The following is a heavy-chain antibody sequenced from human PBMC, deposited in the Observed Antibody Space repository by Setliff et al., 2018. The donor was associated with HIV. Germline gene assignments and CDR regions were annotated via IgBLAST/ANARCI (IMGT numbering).Heavy chain of an antibody. CDR2: FHYSGST. V-gene: IGHV4-39*07. Sequence: PSETLSLTCTVSGDSISSSSYYWGWIRQPPGKGLEWIGSFHYSGSTSYNPSLKSRVTISVDTSKNQFSLRLSSVTAADTAVYYCARDKRASFDGLDVWGQGTTVTVSS. CDR1: GDSISSSSYY. CDR3: ARDKRASFDGLDV. D-gene: IGHD6-25*01. J-gene: IGHJ6*02.